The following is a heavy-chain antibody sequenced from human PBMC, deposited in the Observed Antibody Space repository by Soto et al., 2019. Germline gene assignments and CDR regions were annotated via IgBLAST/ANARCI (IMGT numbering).Heavy chain of an antibody. D-gene: IGHD3-16*02. Sequence: ASVKVSCKASGYTFTSYDINWVRQATGQGLEWMGWMNANSGNTGYAQKFQGRVTMTRNTSISTAYMELSSLRSEDTAVYYCARDAYYDYIWGSYRSAFDIWGQGTMVTVSS. CDR3: ARDAYYDYIWGSYRSAFDI. J-gene: IGHJ3*02. CDR2: MNANSGNT. CDR1: GYTFTSYD. V-gene: IGHV1-8*02.